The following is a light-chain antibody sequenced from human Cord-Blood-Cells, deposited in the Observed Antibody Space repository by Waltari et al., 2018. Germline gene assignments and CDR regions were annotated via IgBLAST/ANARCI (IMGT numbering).Light chain of an antibody. Sequence: DIQITQSPSTLSASVGDRVPITCRASQSISSRLAWYQQKPGKAPKLLIYDASSLESGVPARVSGSGSGTEFTLTISSLQPDDFATYYCQQYNSYSPTFGQGTKVEIK. V-gene: IGKV1-5*01. CDR2: DAS. CDR1: QSISSR. CDR3: QQYNSYSPT. J-gene: IGKJ1*01.